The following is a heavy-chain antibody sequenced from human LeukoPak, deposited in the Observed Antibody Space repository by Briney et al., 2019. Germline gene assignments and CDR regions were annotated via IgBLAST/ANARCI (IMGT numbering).Heavy chain of an antibody. CDR1: GFTFSDYY. Sequence: GGSLRLSCAASGFTFSDYYMSWIRQAPGKGLERVSYISNSGSSIYYADSVKGRFAISRDNAKNSLYLQMNSLRAEDTAVYYCVRGSTLSSGPAYWGQGALVTVSS. CDR2: ISNSGSSI. V-gene: IGHV3-11*01. J-gene: IGHJ4*02. CDR3: VRGSTLSSGPAY. D-gene: IGHD3-22*01.